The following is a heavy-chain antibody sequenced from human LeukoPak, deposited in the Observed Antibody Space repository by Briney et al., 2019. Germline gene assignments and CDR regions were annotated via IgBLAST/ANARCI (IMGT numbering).Heavy chain of an antibody. V-gene: IGHV4-34*01. CDR1: GGSFSGYY. Sequence: SETLSLTCAVYGGSFSGYYWSWIRQPPGKGLEWIGEINHSGSTNYNPSLKSRVTISVDTSKNQFSLKLSSVTAADTAVYYCASGSAMVPFFDYWGQGTLVTVSS. CDR3: ASGSAMVPFFDY. D-gene: IGHD5-18*01. CDR2: INHSGST. J-gene: IGHJ4*02.